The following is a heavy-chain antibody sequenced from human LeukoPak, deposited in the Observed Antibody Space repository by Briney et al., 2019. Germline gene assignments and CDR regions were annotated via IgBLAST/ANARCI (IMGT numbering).Heavy chain of an antibody. CDR3: AKEEVAADFDY. CDR1: GFTFGSYV. V-gene: IGHV3-23*01. CDR2: ISGGGGST. D-gene: IGHD2-15*01. J-gene: IGHJ4*02. Sequence: QPGGSLRLSCAASGFTFGSYVMSWVSQAPGKGLEWVSAISGGGGSTYYADSVKGRFTISRDNSKNTLYRQMNSLRAEDTAVYYCAKEEVAADFDYWRQGTLVSVSS.